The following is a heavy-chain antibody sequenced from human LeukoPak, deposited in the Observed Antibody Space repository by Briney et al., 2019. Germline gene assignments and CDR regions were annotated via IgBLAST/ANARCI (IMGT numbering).Heavy chain of an antibody. J-gene: IGHJ4*02. CDR2: ISSSSYI. CDR3: ARFALKTPPTD. CDR1: GFTFSTYS. V-gene: IGHV3-21*01. Sequence: GGSLRLSCAASGFTFSTYSMNWVRQVPGKGLEWVSSISSSSYIYYADSVKGRFTISRDNAKNSLYLQMNSLRAEDTAVYYCARFALKTPPTDWGQGTLVTVSS.